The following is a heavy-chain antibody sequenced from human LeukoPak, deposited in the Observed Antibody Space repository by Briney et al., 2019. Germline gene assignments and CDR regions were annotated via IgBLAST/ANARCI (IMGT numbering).Heavy chain of an antibody. CDR2: ISPSGDRT. J-gene: IGHJ4*02. CDR3: ATELWGGGHLRAEF. Sequence: GGSLRLSCVASRLTFNIYAMWCVRQAPGKGLEWVSAISPSGDRTYYADSFRGRFSISRDNSKNTLNLQIDRLRVEDRAIYSCATELWGGGHLRAEFWGQGTLVAVSS. D-gene: IGHD1-14*01. V-gene: IGHV3-23*01. CDR1: RLTFNIYA.